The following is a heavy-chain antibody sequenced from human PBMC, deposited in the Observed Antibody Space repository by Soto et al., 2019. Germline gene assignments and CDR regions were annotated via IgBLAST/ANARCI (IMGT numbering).Heavy chain of an antibody. D-gene: IGHD6-19*01. CDR2: IYYSGST. CDR1: GGSISSSSYY. Sequence: SETLSLTCTVSGGSISSSSYYWGWIRQPPGKGLEWIGSIYYSGSTYYNPSLKSRVTISVDTSKNQFSLKLSSVTAADTAVYYCARYKQWPPYGHLEGDDYWGQGTLVTVSS. J-gene: IGHJ4*02. CDR3: ARYKQWPPYGHLEGDDY. V-gene: IGHV4-39*01.